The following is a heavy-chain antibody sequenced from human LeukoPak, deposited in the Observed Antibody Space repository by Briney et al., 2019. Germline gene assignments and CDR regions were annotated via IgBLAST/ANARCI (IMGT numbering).Heavy chain of an antibody. V-gene: IGHV4-31*03. CDR3: ARGQDSSGWYFDY. J-gene: IGHJ4*02. D-gene: IGHD6-19*01. CDR2: IYYSGST. Sequence: SEALSLTCTVSGGSISSGGYYWSWLRQHPGRGLEWVGYIYYSGSTYYNPSLKSRVTISVDTSKNQFSLKLSSVTAADTAVYYCARGQDSSGWYFDYWGQGTLVTVSS. CDR1: GGSISSGGYY.